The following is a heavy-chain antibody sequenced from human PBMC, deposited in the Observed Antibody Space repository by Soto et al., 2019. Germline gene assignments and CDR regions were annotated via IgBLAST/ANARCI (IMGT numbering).Heavy chain of an antibody. CDR2: IYPGDSDT. Sequence: PGESLKISCKGSGYSFVSYWIAWVRQMPGKGLEWMGSIYPGDSDTTYSPSIQGQVTISADKSSTTVYLQWNTLKASDTAMYYCDNKDGYEVEYWGQGTQVTVSS. CDR1: GYSFVSYW. J-gene: IGHJ4*02. D-gene: IGHD5-18*01. V-gene: IGHV5-51*01. CDR3: DNKDGYEVEY.